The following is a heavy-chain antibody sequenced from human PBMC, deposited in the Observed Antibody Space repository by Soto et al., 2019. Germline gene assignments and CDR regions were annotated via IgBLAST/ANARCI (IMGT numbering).Heavy chain of an antibody. J-gene: IGHJ4*02. D-gene: IGHD6-13*01. Sequence: SETLSLTCTVSGGSISSGDYYWSWIRQPPGKGLEWIGYIYYDGSTNYNAPLKSRVTISLNTSKNQFSLKLSSVTAPDTAVYYCARASRAGAAVDYWGQGTLVTVSS. CDR2: IYYDGST. CDR1: GGSISSGDYY. V-gene: IGHV4-30-4*01. CDR3: ARASRAGAAVDY.